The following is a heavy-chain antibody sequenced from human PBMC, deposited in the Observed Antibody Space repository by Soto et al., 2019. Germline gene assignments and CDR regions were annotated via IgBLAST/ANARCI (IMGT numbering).Heavy chain of an antibody. Sequence: ASVKVSCKASGYTFTSYGISWVRQAPGQGLEWMGWISAYNGNTNYAQKLQGRVTMTTDTSTSTAYMELRSMRSDDTAVYYCARYNWNYLYYYGMDVWGQGTTVTVSS. D-gene: IGHD1-7*01. V-gene: IGHV1-18*01. CDR2: ISAYNGNT. CDR3: ARYNWNYLYYYGMDV. J-gene: IGHJ6*02. CDR1: GYTFTSYG.